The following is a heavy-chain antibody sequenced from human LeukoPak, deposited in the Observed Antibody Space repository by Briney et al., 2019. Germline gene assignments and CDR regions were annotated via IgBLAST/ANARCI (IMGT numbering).Heavy chain of an antibody. J-gene: IGHJ4*02. CDR3: ARSLPYGTTWYGRSDF. CDR2: IRQDGDTK. CDR1: GFPLNAYW. Sequence: GGSLRLSCAASGFPLNAYWMTWVRQAPGKGLEWVANIRQDGDTKYYVDSVKGRFTISRDNAMNSLYLQMNSLRAEDAAIYYCARSLPYGTTWYGRSDFWGQGTLVTVSS. D-gene: IGHD6-13*01. V-gene: IGHV3-7*03.